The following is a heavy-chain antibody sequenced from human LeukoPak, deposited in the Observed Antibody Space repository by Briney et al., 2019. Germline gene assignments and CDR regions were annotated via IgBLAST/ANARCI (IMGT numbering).Heavy chain of an antibody. J-gene: IGHJ5*02. D-gene: IGHD2-2*01. CDR1: GGSISSGGYS. CDR2: IYHSGST. CDR3: ARGAVLAAIVWFDP. V-gene: IGHV4-30-2*01. Sequence: PSQTLSLTCAVSGGSISSGGYSWSWIRQPPGKGLEWIGYIYHSGSTYYNPSLKSRVTISVDRSKNQFSLKLSSVTAADTAVYYCARGAVLAAIVWFDPWGQGTLVTVSS.